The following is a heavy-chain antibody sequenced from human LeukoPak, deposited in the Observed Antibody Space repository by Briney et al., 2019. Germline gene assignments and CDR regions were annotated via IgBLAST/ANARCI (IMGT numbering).Heavy chain of an antibody. Sequence: PGESLKISCKASGYSFTNYWIGWVRQMPGKGLEWMGIISPGDSDTRYSPSFQGQVTISADKSISTAYLQWGSLKASDTAMFYCARLCRDAFNQGDWFDPWGQGTLVTVSS. CDR1: GYSFTNYW. V-gene: IGHV5-51*01. CDR3: ARLCRDAFNQGDWFDP. J-gene: IGHJ5*02. CDR2: ISPGDSDT. D-gene: IGHD5-24*01.